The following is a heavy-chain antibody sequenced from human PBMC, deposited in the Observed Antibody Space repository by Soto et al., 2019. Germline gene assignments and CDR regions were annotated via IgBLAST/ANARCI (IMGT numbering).Heavy chain of an antibody. CDR2: TYYRSKWYN. J-gene: IGHJ6*02. V-gene: IGHV6-1*01. CDR1: GDSVSSNSAA. CDR3: ARDRLDYDGSEYYYYGMDV. Sequence: KQSQTLSLTCAISGDSVSSNSAAWNWIRQSPSRGLEWLGRTYYRSKWYNDYAVSVKSRITINPDTSKNQFSLQLNSVTPEDTAVYYCARDRLDYDGSEYYYYGMDVWGQGTTVTVSS. D-gene: IGHD3-16*01.